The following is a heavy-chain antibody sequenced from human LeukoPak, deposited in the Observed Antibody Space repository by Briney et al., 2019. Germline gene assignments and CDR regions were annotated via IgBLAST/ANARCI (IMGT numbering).Heavy chain of an antibody. D-gene: IGHD6-19*01. V-gene: IGHV3-21*01. J-gene: IGHJ3*02. CDR2: ISSSSSYI. Sequence: PGGSLRLSCAASGFTLSSYSMNWVRQAPGKGLEWVSSISSSSSYIYYADSVKGRFTISRDNAKNSLYLQMNSLRAEDTAVYYCARDASVAGLHAFDIWGQGTMVTVSS. CDR3: ARDASVAGLHAFDI. CDR1: GFTLSSYS.